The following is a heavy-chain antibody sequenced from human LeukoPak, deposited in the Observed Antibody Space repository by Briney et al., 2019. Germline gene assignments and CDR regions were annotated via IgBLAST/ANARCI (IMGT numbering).Heavy chain of an antibody. Sequence: GGSLRLSCAASGFTFSSYSMNWVRQAPGKGLEWVSGITGHDDSTHYADSVRGRFTISRDNSKNTVCLQMNSLRAEDTAVYYCASWDLAYDTTGYYFEFWGQGTLVTVSS. CDR2: ITGHDDST. V-gene: IGHV3-23*01. D-gene: IGHD3-22*01. CDR1: GFTFSSYS. J-gene: IGHJ4*02. CDR3: ASWDLAYDTTGYYFEF.